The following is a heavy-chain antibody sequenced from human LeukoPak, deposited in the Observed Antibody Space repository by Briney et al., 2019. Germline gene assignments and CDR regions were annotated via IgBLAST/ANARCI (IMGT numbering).Heavy chain of an antibody. CDR3: ARLPVPINDFGGYFDY. D-gene: IGHD3/OR15-3a*01. CDR1: GFTFNNYW. Sequence: PGGSLRLSCEASGFTFNNYWMHWVRQGPGKGLVWVARISGDGKSTTYADSVKGRFTISRDNSKNTMYLQVNSLRAEDTALYFCARLPVPINDFGGYFDYWGQGILVTVSS. CDR2: ISGDGKST. V-gene: IGHV3-74*01. J-gene: IGHJ4*02.